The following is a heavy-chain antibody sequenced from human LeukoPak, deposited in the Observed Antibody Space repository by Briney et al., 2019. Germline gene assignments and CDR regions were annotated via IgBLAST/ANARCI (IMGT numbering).Heavy chain of an antibody. J-gene: IGHJ4*02. CDR3: VRDLGGRSGH. CDR1: GFTFSSNW. D-gene: IGHD1-26*01. Sequence: GGSLRLSCAASGFTFSSNWMHWVRQAPGKGLVWVSRINEDGSTTNYADSVKGRSTIFRDNAKNTLYLQMNSLKAEDTAVYYCVRDLGGRSGHWGQGTLVTVSS. V-gene: IGHV3-74*01. CDR2: INEDGSTT.